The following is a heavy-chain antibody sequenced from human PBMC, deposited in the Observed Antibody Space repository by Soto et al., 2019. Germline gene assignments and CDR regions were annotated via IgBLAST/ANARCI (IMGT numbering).Heavy chain of an antibody. CDR3: AREAGTWHLPLNWFDP. V-gene: IGHV3-48*02. CDR1: AFTFSTYT. D-gene: IGHD6-19*01. J-gene: IGHJ5*02. Sequence: SLRLSCTASAFTFSTYTMHWVRQAPGKGLEWVSYISSSSSTIYYADSVKGRFTISRDNAKNSLYLQMNSLRDEDTAVYYCAREAGTWHLPLNWFDPWGQGTLVTVSS. CDR2: ISSSSSTI.